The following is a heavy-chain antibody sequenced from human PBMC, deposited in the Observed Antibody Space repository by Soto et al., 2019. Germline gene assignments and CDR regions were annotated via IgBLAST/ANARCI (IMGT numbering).Heavy chain of an antibody. J-gene: IGHJ6*02. CDR1: GYTFTSYY. V-gene: IGHV1-2*02. CDR2: INPDSGVT. D-gene: IGHD2-8*01. CDR3: ARHRGVRDV. Sequence: QVQLVQSGAEVKKPGASVKVSCKASGYTFTSYYMHWVRQAPGQGLEWMGWINPDSGVTYYPHKFQDRVTMTRDTSISTAYMELSRLTSDDTALYYCARHRGVRDVWGQGTTVIVSS.